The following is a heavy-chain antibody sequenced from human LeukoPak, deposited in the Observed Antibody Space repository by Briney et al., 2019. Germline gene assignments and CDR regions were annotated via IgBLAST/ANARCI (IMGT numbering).Heavy chain of an antibody. V-gene: IGHV4-34*01. CDR1: GGSFSGYY. J-gene: IGHJ4*02. CDR2: INHSGST. D-gene: IGHD3-22*01. CDR3: ARVVRRSYYDSSGPFDY. Sequence: SETLSLTCAVYGGSFSGYYWSWIRQPPGKGLEWIGEINHSGSTNYNPSLKSRVTISVDTSKNQFSLKLSSVTAADTAVYYCARVVRRSYYDSSGPFDYWGQGTLVTVSS.